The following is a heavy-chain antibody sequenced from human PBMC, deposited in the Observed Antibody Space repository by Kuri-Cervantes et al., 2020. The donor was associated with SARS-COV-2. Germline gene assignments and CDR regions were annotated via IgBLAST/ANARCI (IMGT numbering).Heavy chain of an antibody. CDR2: ISSSSSTI. J-gene: IGHJ6*02. CDR1: GGSFSGYY. CDR3: ARDRGSSVVTIFGVVRGTYYYGMDV. Sequence: LSLTCAVYGGSFSGYYWSWIRQPPGKGLEWVSYISSSSSTIYYADSVKGRFTISRDNAKNSLFLQMNSLRDEDTAVYYCARDRGSSVVTIFGVVRGTYYYGMDVWGQGTTVTVSS. V-gene: IGHV3-11*04. D-gene: IGHD3-3*01.